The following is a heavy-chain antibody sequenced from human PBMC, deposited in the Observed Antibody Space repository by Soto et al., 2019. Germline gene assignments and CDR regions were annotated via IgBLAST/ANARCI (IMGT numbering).Heavy chain of an antibody. CDR1: GGSISSGDYY. J-gene: IGHJ4*02. D-gene: IGHD5-12*01. CDR3: ARWLGYGPHFDY. CDR2: LFYSGST. V-gene: IGHV4-30-4*01. Sequence: QVQLQESGPGLVKPSQTLSLTCTVSGGSISSGDYYWSWIRQPPGKGLEWIGYLFYSGSTYYNPSLKSRVTISVDTSKNQFSLKLGSVTAADTAVYYCARWLGYGPHFDYWGQGTLVTVSS.